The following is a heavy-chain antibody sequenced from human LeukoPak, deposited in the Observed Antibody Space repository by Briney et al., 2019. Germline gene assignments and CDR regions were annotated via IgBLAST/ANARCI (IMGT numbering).Heavy chain of an antibody. J-gene: IGHJ4*02. D-gene: IGHD3-22*01. CDR2: ISSDSGTL. V-gene: IGHV3-48*01. CDR1: GFTFRTYS. Sequence: PGGSLRLSCAASGFTFRTYSMNWVRQAPGKGLEWVSYISSDSGTLYYADSVKGRFTISRDNAKNLLYLQMNSLRAEDTAVYYCAKDMYTYDSPYFDSWGQGALVTVAS. CDR3: AKDMYTYDSPYFDS.